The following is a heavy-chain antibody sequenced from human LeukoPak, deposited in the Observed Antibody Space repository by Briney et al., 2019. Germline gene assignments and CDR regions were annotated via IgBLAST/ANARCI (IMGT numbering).Heavy chain of an antibody. CDR3: ARGGIRGYSAFDNLDF. V-gene: IGHV4-61*01. J-gene: IGHJ4*02. CDR1: GGSISSGSYY. Sequence: SETLSLTCTVSGGSISSGSYYWTWIRQPPGKGLEWIGYVYYGGSTNYNPSLKSRVSMSVDTSKNQFSLTLTSVTVADTAFYYCARGGIRGYSAFDNLDFWGLGTHVTVSS. D-gene: IGHD5-12*01. CDR2: VYYGGST.